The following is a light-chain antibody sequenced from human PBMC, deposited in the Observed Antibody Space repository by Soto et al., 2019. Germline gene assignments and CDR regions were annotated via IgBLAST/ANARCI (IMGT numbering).Light chain of an antibody. CDR1: QSVSSSY. CDR3: QQYGNSPLT. Sequence: EIVLTQSPGTLSLSPGEIATLSCRASQSVSSSYLAWYQQRPGQAPRLLIYGASNRATGIPDRFSGSGSGKDFTLTISRLEPEDFAVYFCQQYGNSPLTFGGGTKVEIK. J-gene: IGKJ4*01. V-gene: IGKV3-20*01. CDR2: GAS.